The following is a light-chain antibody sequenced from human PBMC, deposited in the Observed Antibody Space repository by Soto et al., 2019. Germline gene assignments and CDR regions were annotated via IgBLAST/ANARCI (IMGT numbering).Light chain of an antibody. J-gene: IGKJ3*01. Sequence: EIVLTQSPGTLSLSPGERATLSCRASQSVDSSYLAWYQQKPGQAPRLLIYGASSRAAGITNRFSGSVSGTDFTLTRSRLEPEDLSVYYCQQFGSPFTFGPGTKVDIK. CDR1: QSVDSSY. CDR3: QQFGSPFT. CDR2: GAS. V-gene: IGKV3-20*01.